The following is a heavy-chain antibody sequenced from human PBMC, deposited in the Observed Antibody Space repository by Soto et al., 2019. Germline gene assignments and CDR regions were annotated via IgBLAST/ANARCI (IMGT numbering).Heavy chain of an antibody. J-gene: IGHJ4*02. V-gene: IGHV4-4*02. CDR3: ARAAMGGSSWPFDY. Sequence: QVQLQESGPGLLKPSWTLSLTCAVSGGSISSSNWWSWVRQPPGKGLEWIGEIYHSGSTNYNPSPKSRRTISVDKSKNQFSLKLSSVTAADTAVYYCARAAMGGSSWPFDYWGQGTLVTVSS. D-gene: IGHD6-13*01. CDR1: GGSISSSNW. CDR2: IYHSGST.